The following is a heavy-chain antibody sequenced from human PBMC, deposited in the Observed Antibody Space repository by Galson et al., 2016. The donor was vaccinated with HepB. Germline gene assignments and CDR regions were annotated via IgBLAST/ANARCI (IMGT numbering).Heavy chain of an antibody. Sequence: ETLSLTCAVSGVSIRGTNWWSWVRQPPGKGLEWIGEIYHSGSTNYNPSLQSRVTISVDTSKTQYSLNLNSVTAADTALYYCVRNGYYCLDAWGQGTTVTVSS. CDR3: VRNGYYCLDA. CDR1: GVSIRGTNW. V-gene: IGHV4-4*02. CDR2: IYHSGST. J-gene: IGHJ6*02.